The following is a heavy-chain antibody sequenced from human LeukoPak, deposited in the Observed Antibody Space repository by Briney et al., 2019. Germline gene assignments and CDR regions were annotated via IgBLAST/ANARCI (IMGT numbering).Heavy chain of an antibody. Sequence: SETLSLTCTVSGGSINSYYWTWIRQPPGKGLEWIGYIYYSGSTHYNPSLNSRVTISMDTSKNHFSLKLSSVTAADTAIYYCARTSRHFYGSGSNLTPWPADMDVWGQGTKVTVSS. CDR1: GGSINSYY. V-gene: IGHV4-59*01. J-gene: IGHJ6*02. D-gene: IGHD3-10*01. CDR3: ARTSRHFYGSGSNLTPWPADMDV. CDR2: IYYSGST.